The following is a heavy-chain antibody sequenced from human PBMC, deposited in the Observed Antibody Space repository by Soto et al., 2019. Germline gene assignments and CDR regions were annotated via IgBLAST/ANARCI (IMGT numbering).Heavy chain of an antibody. V-gene: IGHV3-74*01. CDR2: INSDGSST. D-gene: IGHD3-22*01. Sequence: PGGSLRLSCAASGFTFSNYWMHWVRQAPGKGLVWVSRINSDGSSTSYADSVKGRFTISRDNAKNTLYLQMNSLRAEDTAVYYCARETYYYDSSGYYFSWFDPWGQGTLVTVSS. CDR1: GFTFSNYW. J-gene: IGHJ5*02. CDR3: ARETYYYDSSGYYFSWFDP.